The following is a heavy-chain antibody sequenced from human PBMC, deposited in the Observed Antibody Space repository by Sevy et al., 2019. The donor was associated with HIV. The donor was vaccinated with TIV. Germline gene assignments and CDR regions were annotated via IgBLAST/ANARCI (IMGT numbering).Heavy chain of an antibody. D-gene: IGHD3-9*01. Sequence: GGSLRLSCAASGFTFSSYGMHWVRQAPGKGLEWVAVISYDGSNKYYADSVKGRFTISRDNSKNTLYLQMNSLRAEDTAVYYCAKDAPSYDILTGHPDYWGQGTLVTVSS. CDR2: ISYDGSNK. CDR3: AKDAPSYDILTGHPDY. J-gene: IGHJ4*02. CDR1: GFTFSSYG. V-gene: IGHV3-30*18.